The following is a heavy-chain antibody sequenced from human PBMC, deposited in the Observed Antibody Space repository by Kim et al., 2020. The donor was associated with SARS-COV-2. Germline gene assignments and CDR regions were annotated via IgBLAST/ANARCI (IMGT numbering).Heavy chain of an antibody. CDR3: AKDQGYNIGPDEY. J-gene: IGHJ4*02. D-gene: IGHD5-12*01. Sequence: GGSLRLSCAASGFTFRSHAMRWFRQAPGKGLEWVSVITAEGDFTIDADAVKGRFTISRDNSKNTLYLQMTSLRLEDTAVYYCAKDQGYNIGPDEYWGLGT. CDR2: ITAEGDFT. V-gene: IGHV3-23*01. CDR1: GFTFRSHA.